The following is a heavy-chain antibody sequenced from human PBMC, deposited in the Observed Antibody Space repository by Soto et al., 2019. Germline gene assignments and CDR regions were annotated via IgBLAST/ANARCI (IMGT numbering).Heavy chain of an antibody. J-gene: IGHJ4*02. D-gene: IGHD4-17*01. Sequence: SETLSLTCSVSGGSLTSSRYYWGWVRQPPGKGLEWIGHIYYSGTTYYSPSLTNRVTISVDSSTNRFSLSLNSVTASDTAVYFCVSQRTTVPTQAYFDYWGPGALVTVSS. CDR3: VSQRTTVPTQAYFDY. CDR1: GGSLTSSRYY. V-gene: IGHV4-39*01. CDR2: IYYSGTT.